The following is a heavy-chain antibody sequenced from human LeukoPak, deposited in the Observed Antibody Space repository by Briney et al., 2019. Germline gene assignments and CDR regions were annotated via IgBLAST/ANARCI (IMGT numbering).Heavy chain of an antibody. Sequence: SETLSLTCTVSGGSISSGDYYWSWIRQPLGKGLEWIGYIYYSGTTFYNPSLKSRVIISLDTSKNQFSLRLSSVTAADTAVYCCASWLVVPAAIDYWGQGTLVTVSS. V-gene: IGHV4-30-4*01. CDR3: ASWLVVPAAIDY. J-gene: IGHJ4*02. CDR2: IYYSGTT. D-gene: IGHD2-2*02. CDR1: GGSISSGDYY.